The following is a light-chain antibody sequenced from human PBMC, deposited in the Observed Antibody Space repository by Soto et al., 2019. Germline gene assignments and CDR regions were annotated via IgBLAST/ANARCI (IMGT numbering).Light chain of an antibody. CDR1: QSVSSN. V-gene: IGKV3-20*01. Sequence: VLNQSPLTLPVTPGEPASFSCRASQSVSSNLAWHQQKPGQAPRILMYDASTRATGIPDRFSGSGSGTDFTLTISRLEPEDFAVYYCQQYGSSPVTFGQGTKVDIK. CDR2: DAS. J-gene: IGKJ1*01. CDR3: QQYGSSPVT.